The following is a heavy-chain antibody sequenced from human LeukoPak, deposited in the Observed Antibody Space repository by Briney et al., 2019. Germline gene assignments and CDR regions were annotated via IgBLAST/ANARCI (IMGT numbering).Heavy chain of an antibody. CDR1: GFTFSSYE. V-gene: IGHV3-48*03. Sequence: GGSLRLSCAASGFTFSSYEMNWVRQAPGKGLEWVSYISNSGGTIYYADSVKGRFTISSDNAKNSLYLQMNCLRAEDTAVYYCVRPNGPTPFDYWGQGTLVTVSS. J-gene: IGHJ4*02. CDR2: ISNSGGTI. CDR3: VRPNGPTPFDY.